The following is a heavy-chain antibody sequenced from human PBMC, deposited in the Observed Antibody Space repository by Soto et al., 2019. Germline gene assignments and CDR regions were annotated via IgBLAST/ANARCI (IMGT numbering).Heavy chain of an antibody. CDR1: GGSISSGGYY. V-gene: IGHV4-31*03. J-gene: IGHJ3*02. CDR3: ARDWHYYDSSGPPEPPWVSFYI. CDR2: IYYSGST. Sequence: LSLTCTVSGGSISSGGYYWSWIRQHPGKGLEWIGYIYYSGSTYYNPSLKSRVTISVDTSKNQFSLKLSSVTAADTAVYYCARDWHYYDSSGPPEPPWVSFYIWGQGTMVTVSS. D-gene: IGHD3-22*01.